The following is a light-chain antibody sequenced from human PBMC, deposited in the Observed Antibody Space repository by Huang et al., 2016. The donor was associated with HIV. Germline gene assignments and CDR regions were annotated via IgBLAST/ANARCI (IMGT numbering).Light chain of an antibody. J-gene: IGKJ1*01. CDR2: ETS. CDR1: QSVDTSY. Sequence: VLTQSPVSVSLSLGDRLTVSCRASQSVDTSYLAWYQHKPGQSPRLLVYETSTRASGIPSRFSGSGSGRDFSLTISRLEPEDFGVYYCHQYAESMATFGQGTKVDI. CDR3: HQYAESMAT. V-gene: IGKV3D-20*02.